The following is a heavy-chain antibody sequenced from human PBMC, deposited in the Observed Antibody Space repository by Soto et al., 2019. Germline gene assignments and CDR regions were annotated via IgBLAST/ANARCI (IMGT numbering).Heavy chain of an antibody. V-gene: IGHV1-69*13. Sequence: SVKVSCKASGGTFSSYAISWVRQAPGQGLEWMGGIIPIFGTANYAQKFQGRVTITADESTSTAYMELSSLRSEDTAVYYCASSYATMVRGVGYYYGMDVWGQGTRVTVSS. J-gene: IGHJ6*02. CDR2: IIPIFGTA. CDR1: GGTFSSYA. D-gene: IGHD3-10*01. CDR3: ASSYATMVRGVGYYYGMDV.